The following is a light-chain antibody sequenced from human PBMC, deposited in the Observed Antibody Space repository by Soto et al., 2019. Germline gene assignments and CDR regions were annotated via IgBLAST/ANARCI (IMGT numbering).Light chain of an antibody. J-gene: IGKJ1*01. Sequence: EIVMTQSPATLSVSPGERATLSCRASQSVSSNLAWYQQKPGQAPKLLIYGASTRDTGIPARCSGSGSGREFTLTISSLQSENFAIYYCQQYNNWPRTFGQGNKVEIK. CDR2: GAS. V-gene: IGKV3-15*01. CDR3: QQYNNWPRT. CDR1: QSVSSN.